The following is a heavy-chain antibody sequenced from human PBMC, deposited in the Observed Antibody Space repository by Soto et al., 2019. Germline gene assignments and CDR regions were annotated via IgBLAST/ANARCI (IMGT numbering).Heavy chain of an antibody. CDR2: ISSSSSYI. J-gene: IGHJ6*02. Sequence: GGSLRLSCAASGFTFSSYSMNWVRQAPGKGLEWVSSISSSSSYIYYADSLKGRFNISRDNAKNSLYLQMNSLRAEDTAVYYCARDPSTGDDSSGYYYYGMDVWGQGTTVTVSS. CDR1: GFTFSSYS. D-gene: IGHD3-22*01. V-gene: IGHV3-21*01. CDR3: ARDPSTGDDSSGYYYYGMDV.